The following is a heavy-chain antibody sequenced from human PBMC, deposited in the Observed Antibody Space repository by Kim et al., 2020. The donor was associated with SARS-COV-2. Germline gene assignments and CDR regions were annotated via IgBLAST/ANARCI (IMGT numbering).Heavy chain of an antibody. D-gene: IGHD3-22*01. Sequence: GGSLRLSCTASGFTFGDYAMSWFRQAPGKGLEWVGFIRSKAYGGTTEYAASVKGRFTISRDDSKSIAYLQMNSLKTEDTAVYYCTRDPGPPYYYDSHDAFDIWGQGTMVTVSS. CDR2: IRSKAYGGTT. CDR3: TRDPGPPYYYDSHDAFDI. CDR1: GFTFGDYA. V-gene: IGHV3-49*03. J-gene: IGHJ3*02.